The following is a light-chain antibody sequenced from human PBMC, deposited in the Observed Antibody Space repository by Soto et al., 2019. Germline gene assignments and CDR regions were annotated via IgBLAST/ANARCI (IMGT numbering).Light chain of an antibody. CDR3: PQYGSSPPYT. J-gene: IGKJ2*01. CDR2: GAS. CDR1: HSVSSSY. V-gene: IGKV3-20*01. Sequence: EIVLTQSPGTLSLSPGERATLSCRASHSVSSSYLAWYQQKPGQAPRLLIYGASSRATGIPDRFSGSGSGTDFTLTISRLEPEDFAVYYCPQYGSSPPYTFGHGTKLEIK.